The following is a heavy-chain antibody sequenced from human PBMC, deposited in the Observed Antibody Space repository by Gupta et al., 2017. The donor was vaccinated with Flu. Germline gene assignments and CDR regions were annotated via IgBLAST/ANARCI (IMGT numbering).Heavy chain of an antibody. CDR3: ARDLGVVQAALDV. J-gene: IGHJ6*02. CDR2: ISSSSSTI. Sequence: EVQLVQSGGGLVQPGGSLRLSCAASGFTFSSYSMNWVRQAPGKGLEWVSYISSSSSTIYYADAVKGRFTISRDNAKNSLYLQMKRLGEEDTAVYYCARDLGVVQAALDVWGQGTTVTVSS. V-gene: IGHV3-48*02. D-gene: IGHD2-2*01. CDR1: GFTFSSYS.